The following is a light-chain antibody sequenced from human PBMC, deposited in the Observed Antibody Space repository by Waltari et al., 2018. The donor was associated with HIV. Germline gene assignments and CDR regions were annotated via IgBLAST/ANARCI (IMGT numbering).Light chain of an antibody. J-gene: IGLJ2*01. Sequence: QTALTQPASVSGSPGQSITISCTATSSDVGRYNLVSWYQQHPGKAPKLMIYEGSKRPSGVSNRFSGSKSGSTASLTISGLQAEDEAGYYCCSYAGSSPVLFGGGTKLTVL. CDR1: SSDVGRYNL. V-gene: IGLV2-23*01. CDR3: CSYAGSSPVL. CDR2: EGS.